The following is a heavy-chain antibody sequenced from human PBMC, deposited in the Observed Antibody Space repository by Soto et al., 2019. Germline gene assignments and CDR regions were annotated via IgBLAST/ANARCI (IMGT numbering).Heavy chain of an antibody. CDR3: ASSITMIVVVISH. Sequence: PWETLSLTFTVSGGSISSSSYYWGWIRQPPGKGLEWIGSIYYSGSTYYNPSLKSRVTISVDTSKNQFSLKLSSVTDADTAVYYCASSITMIVVVISHWGQGTLVTVSS. V-gene: IGHV4-39*01. J-gene: IGHJ4*02. D-gene: IGHD3-22*01. CDR1: GGSISSSSYY. CDR2: IYYSGST.